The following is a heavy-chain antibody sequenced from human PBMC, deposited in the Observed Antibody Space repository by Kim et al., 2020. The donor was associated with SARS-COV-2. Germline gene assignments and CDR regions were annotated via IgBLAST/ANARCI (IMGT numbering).Heavy chain of an antibody. J-gene: IGHJ4*02. CDR2: ISYDGSNK. V-gene: IGHV3-30-3*01. Sequence: GGSLRLSCAASGFTFSSYAMHWVRQAPGKGLEWVAVISYDGSNKYYADSVKGRFTISRDNSKNTLYLQMNSLRAEDTAVYYCARAPYLKPFDYWGQGTLVTVSS. CDR3: ARAPYLKPFDY. CDR1: GFTFSSYA. D-gene: IGHD2-2*01.